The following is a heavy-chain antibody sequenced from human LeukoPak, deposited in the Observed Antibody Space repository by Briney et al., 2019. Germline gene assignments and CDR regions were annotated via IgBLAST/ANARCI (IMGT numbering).Heavy chain of an antibody. V-gene: IGHV3-9*03. Sequence: GGSLRLSCAASGFTFDDYAMHWVRQAPGKGLEWVSGISWNSGSIAYADSVKGRFTISRDNAKNSLYLHMNSLRAEDMALYYCAKDMSYGGYSGYDYWGQGTLVTVSS. D-gene: IGHD5-12*01. CDR1: GFTFDDYA. J-gene: IGHJ4*02. CDR2: ISWNSGSI. CDR3: AKDMSYGGYSGYDY.